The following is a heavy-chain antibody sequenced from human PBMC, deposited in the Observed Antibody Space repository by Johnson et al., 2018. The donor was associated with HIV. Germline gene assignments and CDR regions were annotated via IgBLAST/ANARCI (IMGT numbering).Heavy chain of an antibody. CDR1: GFTFSDYY. CDR3: RSSENYYFERDI. D-gene: IGHD3-10*01. V-gene: IGHV3-11*01. J-gene: IGHJ3*02. CDR2: ISSSGSTI. Sequence: QVQLVESGGGVVQAGRSLRLSCAASGFTFSDYYTTWIRQAPGQGLEWVSYISSSGSTIYYADSVKGRFTISRDNAKNSLYLQMNNLRVEDTALYYCRSSENYYFERDIWGQGTMVTVSS.